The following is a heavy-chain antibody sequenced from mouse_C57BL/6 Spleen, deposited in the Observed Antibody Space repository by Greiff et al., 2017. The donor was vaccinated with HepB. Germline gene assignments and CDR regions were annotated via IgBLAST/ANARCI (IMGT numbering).Heavy chain of an antibody. V-gene: IGHV5-4*01. CDR1: GFTFSSYA. D-gene: IGHD3-1*01. CDR2: ISDGGSYT. J-gene: IGHJ4*01. Sequence: EVQLQQSGGGLVKPGGSLKLSCAASGFTFSSYAMSWVRQTPEKRLEWVATISDGGSYTYYPDNVKGRFTISRDNAKNNLYLQMSHLKSEDTAMYYCARERGRAAMDYWGQGTSVTVSS. CDR3: ARERGRAAMDY.